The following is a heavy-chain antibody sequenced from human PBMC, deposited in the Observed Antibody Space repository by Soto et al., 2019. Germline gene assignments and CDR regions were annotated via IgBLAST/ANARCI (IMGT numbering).Heavy chain of an antibody. J-gene: IGHJ6*02. V-gene: IGHV1-69*01. Sequence: QVQLVQSGAEVKKPGSSVKVSCKASGGTFSSYAISWVRQAPGQGLEWMGGIIPIFGTANYAQKFQGRVTITADESTSTAYMELSSLRSEDTAVYYCARDPGGVVVPAAIQGPYYYYGMDVWGQGTTVTVSS. CDR1: GGTFSSYA. CDR2: IIPIFGTA. D-gene: IGHD2-2*02. CDR3: ARDPGGVVVPAAIQGPYYYYGMDV.